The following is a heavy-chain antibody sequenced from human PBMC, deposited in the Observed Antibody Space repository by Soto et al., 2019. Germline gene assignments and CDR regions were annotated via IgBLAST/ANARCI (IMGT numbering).Heavy chain of an antibody. Sequence: QVQLQESGPGLVKPSETLSLTCTVSGGSISSYYWSWIRQPPGKGLEWIGYIYYSGSTNYNPSLKSRVTISVDTSKNQFSLKLSSVTAADTAVYYCAREVGEQDNWFDPWGQGTLVTVSS. CDR2: IYYSGST. CDR3: AREVGEQDNWFDP. J-gene: IGHJ5*02. V-gene: IGHV4-59*01. CDR1: GGSISSYY. D-gene: IGHD1-26*01.